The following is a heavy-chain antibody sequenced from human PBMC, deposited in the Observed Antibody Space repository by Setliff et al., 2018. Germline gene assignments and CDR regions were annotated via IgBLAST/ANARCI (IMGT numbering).Heavy chain of an antibody. CDR2: IYNNGRT. CDR3: VRVGDRGDGYYYYYMDV. J-gene: IGHJ6*03. D-gene: IGHD2-15*01. Sequence: SETLSLTCSVSGGSISGYYWSWLRQPPGKGLEWIGYIYNNGRTNYHPALKRRVTMSVDTSKNQLSLTLRSVTAADTAVYYCVRVGDRGDGYYYYYMDVWGKGTMVTVSS. CDR1: GGSISGYY. V-gene: IGHV4-59*08.